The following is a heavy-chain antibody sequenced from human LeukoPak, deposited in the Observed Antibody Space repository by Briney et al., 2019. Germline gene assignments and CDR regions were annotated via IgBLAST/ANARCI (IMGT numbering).Heavy chain of an antibody. J-gene: IGHJ4*02. CDR3: ARLRYNWNYHFDF. Sequence: SETLSLTCTVSGGSISSSSYYWGRIRQPSGKGLEWIGHINYSGSTYYNPSLKSRVTIFVDTSKNQFSLKLSSVTAADTAVFYCARLRYNWNYHFDFWGQGTLVTVSS. D-gene: IGHD1-7*01. V-gene: IGHV4-39*01. CDR2: INYSGST. CDR1: GGSISSSSYY.